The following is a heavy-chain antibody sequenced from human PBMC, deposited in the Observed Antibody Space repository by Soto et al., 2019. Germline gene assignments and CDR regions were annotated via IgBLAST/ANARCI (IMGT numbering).Heavy chain of an antibody. D-gene: IGHD3-3*01. CDR3: TRDYDFWSGFDY. J-gene: IGHJ4*02. V-gene: IGHV3-15*01. CDR2: IKSKTDGGTT. Sequence: PGGSLRLSCAASGFTFSNAWMSWVRQAPGKGLEWVGRIKSKTDGGTTDYAAPVKGRFTISRDDSKNTLYLQMNSLKTEDTAVYYCTRDYDFWSGFDYWGQGTLVTVSS. CDR1: GFTFSNAW.